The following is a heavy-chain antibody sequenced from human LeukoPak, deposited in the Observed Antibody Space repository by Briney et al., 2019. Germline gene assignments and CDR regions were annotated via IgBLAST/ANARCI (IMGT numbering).Heavy chain of an antibody. D-gene: IGHD5-12*01. CDR3: ATDLSGYAFYYFDH. J-gene: IGHJ4*02. Sequence: ASVKVSCKASGYTFTGYYMHWVRQAPGQGLEWMGWINPNSGGTNYAQKFQGRVTMTRDTSISTAYMELSRLKSDDTAVYYCATDLSGYAFYYFDHWRQATLVTVSS. CDR2: INPNSGGT. CDR1: GYTFTGYY. V-gene: IGHV1-2*02.